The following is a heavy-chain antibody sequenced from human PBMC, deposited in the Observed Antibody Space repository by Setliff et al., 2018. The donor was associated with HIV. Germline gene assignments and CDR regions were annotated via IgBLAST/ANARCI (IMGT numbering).Heavy chain of an antibody. Sequence: SVKVSCKASGGTFSSYATSWVRQAPGQGLEWMGGIIPIFGTANYAQKFQGRVTITTDESTSTAYMELSSLRPEDTAVYYCARYGDYYFDYWGQGTLVTVSS. CDR1: GGTFSSYA. J-gene: IGHJ4*02. CDR2: IIPIFGTA. CDR3: ARYGDYYFDY. D-gene: IGHD3-10*01. V-gene: IGHV1-69*05.